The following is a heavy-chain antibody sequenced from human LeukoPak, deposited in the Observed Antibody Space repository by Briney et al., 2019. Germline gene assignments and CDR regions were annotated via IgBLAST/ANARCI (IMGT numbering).Heavy chain of an antibody. CDR1: GFTFSSYA. CDR3: ARDQRDYYMDV. V-gene: IGHV3-23*01. Sequence: GGSLRLSCAASGFTFSSYAMSWVRQAPGKGLEWVSAISGSGGSTYYADSVKGRFTISRDNAKNSLYLQMNSLRAEDTAVYYCARDQRDYYMDVWGKGTTVTVSS. J-gene: IGHJ6*03. CDR2: ISGSGGST.